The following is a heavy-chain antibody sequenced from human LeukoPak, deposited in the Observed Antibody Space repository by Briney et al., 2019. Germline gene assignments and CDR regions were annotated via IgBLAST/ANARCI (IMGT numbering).Heavy chain of an antibody. D-gene: IGHD6-13*01. CDR2: IYNGSST. CDR1: GFSVSSNY. Sequence: GGSLRLSCAASGFSVSSNYMTWVRQAPGKGLEWVSVIYNGSSTYYTDSVKGRFTISRHNSKNKLYLQMNSLRPEDTAVYYCARVVAAAGQTFDYWGQGTLVTVSS. CDR3: ARVVAAAGQTFDY. V-gene: IGHV3-53*04. J-gene: IGHJ4*02.